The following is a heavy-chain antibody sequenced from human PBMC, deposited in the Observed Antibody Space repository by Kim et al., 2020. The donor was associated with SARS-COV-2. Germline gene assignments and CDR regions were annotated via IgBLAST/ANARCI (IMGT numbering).Heavy chain of an antibody. Sequence: GGSLRLSCAASGFTFSSYGMHWVRQAPGKGLEWVAVISYDGSNKYYADSVKGRFTISRDNSKNPLYLQMNILRAEDTAVYYCAKESGSGSYYAWTYYYYGMIVWGPGTTVTVSS. CDR3: AKESGSGSYYAWTYYYYGMIV. J-gene: IGHJ6*02. V-gene: IGHV3-30*18. D-gene: IGHD3-10*01. CDR1: GFTFSSYG. CDR2: ISYDGSNK.